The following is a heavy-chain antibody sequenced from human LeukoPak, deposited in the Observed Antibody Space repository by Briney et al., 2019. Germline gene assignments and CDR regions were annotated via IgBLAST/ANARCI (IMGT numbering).Heavy chain of an antibody. Sequence: ASVKVSCKASGYTFTGYYMHWVRQAPGQGLEWMGWINPNSGGTNYAQKFQGRVTMTRDTSISTAYMELSRLRSDDTAVYYCAKQSSPGGYDAFDIWGQGTMVTVSS. J-gene: IGHJ3*02. CDR3: AKQSSPGGYDAFDI. CDR1: GYTFTGYY. V-gene: IGHV1-2*02. D-gene: IGHD6-13*01. CDR2: INPNSGGT.